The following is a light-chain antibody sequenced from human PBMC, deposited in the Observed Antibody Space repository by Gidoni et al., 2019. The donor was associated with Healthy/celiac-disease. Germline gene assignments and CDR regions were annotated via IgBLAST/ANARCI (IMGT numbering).Light chain of an antibody. CDR2: QDS. V-gene: IGLV3-1*01. J-gene: IGLJ2*01. CDR1: QLGDKY. CDR3: QAWDSSTYVV. Sequence: SYELTQPPSVSVSPGQTASITCSGDQLGDKYACWYQQKPGQSPVLVIYQDSKRPSGIPERFSGSNSGNTATLTISGTQAMDEADYYCQAWDSSTYVVFGGGTKLTGL.